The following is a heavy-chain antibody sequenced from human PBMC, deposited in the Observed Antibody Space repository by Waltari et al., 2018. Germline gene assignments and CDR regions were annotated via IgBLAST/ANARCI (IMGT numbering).Heavy chain of an antibody. D-gene: IGHD1-26*01. Sequence: QLQLQESGPGLVKPSETLSLTCTVSGCSISSSGYYYAWIRQPPGKGLEWIGTIYYSGSTFHNPSLKSRVTISVDTSKNQFSLKLGSVTAADTAVYYCARQDPYRGFDYWGQGTLVTVSS. V-gene: IGHV4-39*01. J-gene: IGHJ4*02. CDR2: IYYSGST. CDR3: ARQDPYRGFDY. CDR1: GCSISSSGYY.